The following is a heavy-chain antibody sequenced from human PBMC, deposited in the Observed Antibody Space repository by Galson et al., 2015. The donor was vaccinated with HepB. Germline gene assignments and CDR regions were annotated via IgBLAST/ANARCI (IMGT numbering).Heavy chain of an antibody. CDR3: ARDKTSIVIVPAAFDAFDI. D-gene: IGHD2-2*01. J-gene: IGHJ3*02. Sequence: SLRLSCAASGFIFSNYAMHWVRQAPGKGLEWVALISYDGTNKYFADSVKGRFTTSRDNSKNTLYLQMNSLRAEDTAMYYCARDKTSIVIVPAAFDAFDIWGQGTMVTVSS. CDR1: GFIFSNYA. CDR2: ISYDGTNK. V-gene: IGHV3-30-3*01.